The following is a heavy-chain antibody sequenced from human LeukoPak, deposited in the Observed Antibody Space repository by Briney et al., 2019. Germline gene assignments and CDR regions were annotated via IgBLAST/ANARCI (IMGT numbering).Heavy chain of an antibody. V-gene: IGHV1-2*02. CDR3: ARDNYGTLDY. CDR1: GYTFTDYF. Sequence: ASVKVSCKISGYTFTDYFIHWVRQAPGQGLEWMGWTSPKIGDRNCTQNFQGRVTMTRDTSISTVYMELDRRTFDDTAVYFCARDNYGTLDYWGQGSLVTVSS. D-gene: IGHD4-17*01. J-gene: IGHJ4*02. CDR2: TSPKIGDR.